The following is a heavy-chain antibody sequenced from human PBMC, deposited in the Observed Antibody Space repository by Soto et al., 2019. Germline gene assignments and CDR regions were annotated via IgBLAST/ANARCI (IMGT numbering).Heavy chain of an antibody. CDR2: ISGYNGKT. V-gene: IGHV1-18*04. CDR1: GYTFISYG. J-gene: IGHJ4*02. D-gene: IGHD1-20*01. Sequence: QVQLVQSGAEVKKPGASVKVSCKASGYTFISYGISWVRQAPGQGLEWMGWISGYNGKTNYAQKFQGRVTMTPDTSTTTAYMELGSLRSDDTAVYYCARDTDLLITPCDYWGQGTLVAVS. CDR3: ARDTDLLITPCDY.